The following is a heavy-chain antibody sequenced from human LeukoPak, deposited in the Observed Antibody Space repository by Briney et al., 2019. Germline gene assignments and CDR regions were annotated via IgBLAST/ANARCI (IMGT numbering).Heavy chain of an antibody. J-gene: IGHJ2*01. CDR3: ARAPGYSYGLRYFDL. D-gene: IGHD5-18*01. CDR1: GYTFTSYY. CDR2: INPSGGGT. Sequence: ASVKVSCKASGYTFTSYYMHWVRQAPGQGLEWVGIINPSGGGTSYAQKFQGRVTMTRDTSTSTVYMELSSLRSEDTAVYYCARAPGYSYGLRYFDLWGRGTLVTVSS. V-gene: IGHV1-46*01.